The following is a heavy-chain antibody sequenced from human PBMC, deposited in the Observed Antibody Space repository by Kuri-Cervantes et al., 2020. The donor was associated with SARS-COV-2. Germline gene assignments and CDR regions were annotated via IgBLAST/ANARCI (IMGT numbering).Heavy chain of an antibody. CDR2: IDGDGTSI. Sequence: GGSLRLSCAASGFTFSAYWMHWVRHAPGKGLVWVSHIDGDGTSIGYADSVKGRFTISRDNAKGTPYLQMNSLRAEDTAMYYCARGDGMDVWGQGTTVTVSS. V-gene: IGHV3-74*01. CDR3: ARGDGMDV. J-gene: IGHJ6*02. CDR1: GFTFSAYW.